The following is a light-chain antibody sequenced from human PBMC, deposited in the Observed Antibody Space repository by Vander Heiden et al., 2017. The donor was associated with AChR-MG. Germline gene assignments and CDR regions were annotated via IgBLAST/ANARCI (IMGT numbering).Light chain of an antibody. CDR1: HSVRSN. CDR3: HQDNNWWT. J-gene: IGKJ1*01. Sequence: EIVMTQSPATLSVSPGERATLSCRASHSVRSNLDWYQQRPGQAPRLLIYGASTRATGIPARFSGSGSGTEFTLTISSLQSEDFAVYYCHQDNNWWTFGQGTKVEIK. V-gene: IGKV3-15*01. CDR2: GAS.